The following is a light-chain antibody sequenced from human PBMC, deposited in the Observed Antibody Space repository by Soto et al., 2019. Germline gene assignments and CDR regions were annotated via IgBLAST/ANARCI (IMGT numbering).Light chain of an antibody. V-gene: IGKV3-15*01. J-gene: IGKJ4*01. Sequence: EIVMTQSPATLSVSPGESATLSCRASQSVFSNLAWYQQKPGQAPRLLIYGASSRATGIPARFSGSGSGTEFTLTISSLQSEEFAVYYCQQYSEWPLTFGGGTKVEIK. CDR3: QQYSEWPLT. CDR2: GAS. CDR1: QSVFSN.